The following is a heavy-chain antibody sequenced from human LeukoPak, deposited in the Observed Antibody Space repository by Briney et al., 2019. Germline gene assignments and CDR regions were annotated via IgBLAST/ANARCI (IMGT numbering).Heavy chain of an antibody. V-gene: IGHV1-8*03. Sequence: ASVKVSCKASGYTFTSYDINWVRQATGQGLEWMGWMNPNSGNTGYAQKFQGRVTITRNTSISTAYMELSSLRSEDTAVYYCARVIRVGATNWFDLWGQGTLVTVSS. J-gene: IGHJ5*02. CDR2: MNPNSGNT. D-gene: IGHD1-26*01. CDR1: GYTFTSYD. CDR3: ARVIRVGATNWFDL.